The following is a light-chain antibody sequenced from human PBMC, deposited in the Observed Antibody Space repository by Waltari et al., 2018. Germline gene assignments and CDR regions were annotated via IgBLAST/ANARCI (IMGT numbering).Light chain of an antibody. J-gene: IGLJ3*02. CDR1: SASVSSTSY. V-gene: IGLV8-61*01. CDR3: SMYMGSGVWV. CDR2: KGI. Sequence: QTVVTQEPSWSLSPGGTVTLTCALISASVSSTSYPTWYQQTPGQPPRTLVYKGISRSSGVPDRFSGSILGNTAALTITGAQADDESDYYCSMYMGSGVWVFGGGTKLTVL.